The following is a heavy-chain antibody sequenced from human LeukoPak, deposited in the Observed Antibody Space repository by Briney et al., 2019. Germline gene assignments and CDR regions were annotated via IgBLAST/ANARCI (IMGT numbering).Heavy chain of an antibody. J-gene: IGHJ4*02. D-gene: IGHD6-13*01. CDR3: ARDQGSLTRSWYTGY. Sequence: ASVKVSCKASGYTFTGYHIHWVRQAPGQGPEWMGRINPYSGDTNFAQKFQGRVTITSDTSITTAYMDLSSLTPDDAAVYFCARDQGSLTRSWYTGYWGQGTQVTVSS. CDR2: INPYSGDT. V-gene: IGHV1-2*06. CDR1: GYTFTGYH.